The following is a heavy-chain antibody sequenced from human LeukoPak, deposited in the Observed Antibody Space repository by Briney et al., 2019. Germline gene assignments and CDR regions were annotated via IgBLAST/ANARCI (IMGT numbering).Heavy chain of an antibody. D-gene: IGHD5-24*01. V-gene: IGHV1-2*02. Sequence: ASVKVSCKASGYTFTSYGISWVRQAPGQGLEWMGWINPNSGGTNYAQKFQGRVTMTRDTSISTAYMELSRLRSDDTAVYYCARRRWLQLRALDYWGQGTLVTVSS. CDR3: ARRRWLQLRALDY. CDR1: GYTFTSYG. J-gene: IGHJ4*02. CDR2: INPNSGGT.